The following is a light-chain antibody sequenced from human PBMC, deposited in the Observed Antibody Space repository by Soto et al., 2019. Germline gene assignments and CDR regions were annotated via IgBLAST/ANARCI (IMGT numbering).Light chain of an antibody. V-gene: IGKV1-39*01. Sequence: IQMTQSPSSLSASVGDRVTITCRASQSISSYLNWYQQKPGKAPKLLIYAASSLQSGVPSRFSGSGSATDFALTISSLQPEDFATYYCQQSYSTPRITFGQGTRLEIK. CDR1: QSISSY. CDR2: AAS. J-gene: IGKJ5*01. CDR3: QQSYSTPRIT.